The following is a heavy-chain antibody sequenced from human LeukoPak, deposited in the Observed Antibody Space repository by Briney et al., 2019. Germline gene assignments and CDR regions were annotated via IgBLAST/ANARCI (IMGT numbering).Heavy chain of an antibody. CDR2: IYSGGRT. CDR3: VRLTAAGRRTDFDY. Sequence: GGSRRLSCAASGFTLSSNYMSWVRQAPGKGLEWVSVIYSGGRTYYADSVKGRFTISRDNSKNTLYLQMNSLRTEDTAVYYCVRLTAAGRRTDFDYWGQGTLVTVSS. V-gene: IGHV3-53*05. J-gene: IGHJ4*02. D-gene: IGHD6-13*01. CDR1: GFTLSSNY.